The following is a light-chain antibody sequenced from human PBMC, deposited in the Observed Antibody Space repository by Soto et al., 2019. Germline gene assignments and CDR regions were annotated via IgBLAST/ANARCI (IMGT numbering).Light chain of an antibody. CDR2: DVS. V-gene: IGLV2-11*01. Sequence: QSALTQPRSVSGSPGQSVTISCTGTSSDVGGYNYVSWYQQYPGKAPKLMIYDVSGRPSGVPDRFSGSKSGNTASLTISGLQAEDEADYYGCSYAGIHVVFGGGTKLTVL. J-gene: IGLJ2*01. CDR3: CSYAGIHVV. CDR1: SSDVGGYNY.